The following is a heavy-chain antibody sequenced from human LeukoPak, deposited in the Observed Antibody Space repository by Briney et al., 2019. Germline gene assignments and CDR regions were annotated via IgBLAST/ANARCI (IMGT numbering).Heavy chain of an antibody. J-gene: IGHJ4*02. CDR1: GFTFSSYA. D-gene: IGHD4-17*01. CDR3: ARDYGDYQEDY. CDR2: ISYDGSNK. Sequence: GGSLRLSCAASGFTFSSYAMHWVRQAPGKGLEWVAVISYDGSNKYYADSVKGRLTISRDNSKNTLYLQMNSLRAEDTAVYYCARDYGDYQEDYWGQGTLVTVSS. V-gene: IGHV3-30-3*01.